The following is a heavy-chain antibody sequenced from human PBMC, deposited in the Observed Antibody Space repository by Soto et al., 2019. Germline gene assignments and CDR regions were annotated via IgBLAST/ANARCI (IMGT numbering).Heavy chain of an antibody. CDR1: GDSVSRANYS. J-gene: IGHJ5*02. CDR3: ARHEDSSSWFSWSDP. D-gene: IGHD6-13*01. Sequence: SETPSLTCTVSGDSVSRANYSWSWIRQTPGKTLEWIGYVYYIGTSNYNPSLKSRVTISVDTSKNQFSLKLSSVTAADTAVYYCARHEDSSSWFSWSDPRGQGSLDTGSS. V-gene: IGHV4-61*01. CDR2: VYYIGTS.